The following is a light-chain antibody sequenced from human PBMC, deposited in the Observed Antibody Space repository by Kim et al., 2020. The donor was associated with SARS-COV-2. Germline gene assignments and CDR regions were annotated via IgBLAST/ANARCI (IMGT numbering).Light chain of an antibody. J-gene: IGLJ3*02. Sequence: RQTATRTCPGTSTGVGNEGATWLQQHQSHPPKLLSSRNNNRPSGISERFSASRSGDTASLTITGLQPEDEADYYCSAWDSSLSAWVFGGGTQLTVL. V-gene: IGLV10-54*01. CDR2: RNN. CDR3: SAWDSSLSAWV. CDR1: STGVGNEG.